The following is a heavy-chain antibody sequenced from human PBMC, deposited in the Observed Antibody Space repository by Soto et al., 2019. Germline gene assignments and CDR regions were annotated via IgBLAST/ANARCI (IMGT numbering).Heavy chain of an antibody. D-gene: IGHD4-17*01. J-gene: IGHJ4*02. V-gene: IGHV3-23*01. CDR3: AKSPLSRNPRLTLTTCFDY. CDR2: ISDTGDST. Sequence: SLSPSCTDFGFAFSNYAMTWASLAPKKELEWVSTISDTGDSTYYADSVRGRFTISRDNSKNKLYLQVVSLRAEDTAVFFCAKSPLSRNPRLTLTTCFDYWGQGALVTVSS. CDR1: GFAFSNYA.